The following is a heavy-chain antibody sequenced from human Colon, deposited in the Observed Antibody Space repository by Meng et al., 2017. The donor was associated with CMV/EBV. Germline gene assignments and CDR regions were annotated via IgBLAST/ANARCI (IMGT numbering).Heavy chain of an antibody. J-gene: IGHJ4*02. CDR2: INTDDGDT. Sequence: QVQLVQSGFEVKRPGASVKVSCKASGDSFTGYYLHWLRQAPGQRLEWLGRINTDDGDTKYAPKFRGRATMTRDTSITTAYMELDGLTSDDTATYYCARDRASLYYQFDSWGQGTLVTVSS. D-gene: IGHD5/OR15-5a*01. V-gene: IGHV1-2*06. CDR1: GDSFTGYY. CDR3: ARDRASLYYQFDS.